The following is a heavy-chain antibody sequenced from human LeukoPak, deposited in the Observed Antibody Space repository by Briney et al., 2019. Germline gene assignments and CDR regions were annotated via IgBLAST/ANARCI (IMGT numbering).Heavy chain of an antibody. CDR3: AKYAGTMVRGSMTRIDY. CDR1: GGSISSYY. CDR2: IYYSVGT. J-gene: IGHJ4*02. Sequence: SETLSLTCTVSGGSISSYYWGWIRQPPGKGLEWSGCIYYSVGTQYNPPLKSRVTISVDPSKNQFSQKLSSVTAADTAVYYCAKYAGTMVRGSMTRIDYWGQGTLVTVSS. V-gene: IGHV4-59*01. D-gene: IGHD3-10*01.